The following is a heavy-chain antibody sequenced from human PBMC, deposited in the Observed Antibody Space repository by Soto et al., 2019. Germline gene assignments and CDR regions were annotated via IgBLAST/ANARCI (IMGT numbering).Heavy chain of an antibody. J-gene: IGHJ5*02. CDR1: GGSIRRGGYY. CDR2: IYYSGTT. V-gene: IGHV4-31*03. CDR3: ARGLGIEVTVRGFAP. D-gene: IGHD4-4*01. Sequence: QVQLQESGPGLVKPSQHLSLTCSVSGGSIRRGGYYWSGIRQHPQKGLEWIGYIYYSGTTYYNPSLKSRVSISADTSNNQFSRKLSSVPAADTAVYYCARGLGIEVTVRGFAPWGQGILVTVSS.